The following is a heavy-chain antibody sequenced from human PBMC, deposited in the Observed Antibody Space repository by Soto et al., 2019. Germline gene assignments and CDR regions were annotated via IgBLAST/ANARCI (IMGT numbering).Heavy chain of an antibody. V-gene: IGHV4-59*08. CDR2: IYYSGST. J-gene: IGHJ4*02. CDR1: GGSISSYY. CDR3: ARRRGYSGYDY. Sequence: QVQLQESGPGLVKPSETLSLTCTVSGGSISSYYWSWIRQPPGKGLEWIGYIYYSGSTNYNPSLKRRVTISVDTSKNQFSLKLSSVTAADTAVYYCARRRGYSGYDYWGQGTLVTVSS. D-gene: IGHD5-12*01.